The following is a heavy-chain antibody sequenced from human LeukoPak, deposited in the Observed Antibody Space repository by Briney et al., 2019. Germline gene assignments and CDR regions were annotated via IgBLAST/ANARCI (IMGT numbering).Heavy chain of an antibody. CDR2: ISAYSGNT. J-gene: IGHJ6*02. D-gene: IGHD3-10*01. V-gene: IGHV1-18*01. CDR3: ARDPDYYGSGTPTKYYGMDV. Sequence: ASVNVSCKASGYTFTSYGISWVRQAPGQGLEGMGWISAYSGNTNYAQKLQGRVTMTTHTSTSTAYMELRSLTSDDTAVYYCARDPDYYGSGTPTKYYGMDVWGQGTTVTVSS. CDR1: GYTFTSYG.